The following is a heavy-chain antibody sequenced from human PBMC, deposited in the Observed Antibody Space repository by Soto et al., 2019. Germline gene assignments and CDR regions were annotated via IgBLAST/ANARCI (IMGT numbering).Heavy chain of an antibody. CDR3: VRARYSSGWDY. D-gene: IGHD6-19*01. CDR2: INPNSGGT. CDR1: GYTFTGYY. V-gene: IGHV1-2*04. Sequence: ASVKVSCKAPGYTFTGYYIHWVRQAPGQGLEGMGWINPNSGGTNYAQKFQGWVTMTRDTSISTAYMELGRLIFDDTAVYYCVRARYSSGWDYWGQGTQVTVSS. J-gene: IGHJ4*02.